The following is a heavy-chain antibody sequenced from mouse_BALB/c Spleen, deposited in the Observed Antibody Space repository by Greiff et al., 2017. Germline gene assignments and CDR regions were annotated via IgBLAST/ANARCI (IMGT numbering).Heavy chain of an antibody. CDR1: GFTFSSYA. CDR2: ISSGGSYT. J-gene: IGHJ4*01. Sequence: EVMLVESGGGLVKPGGSLKLSCAASGFTFSSYAMSWVRQSPEKRLEWVAEISSGGSYTYYPDTGTGRFTISRDNAKNTLYLEMSSLRSEDTAMYYCARDDGSSYHYAMDYWGQGTSVTVSS. CDR3: ARDDGSSYHYAMDY. V-gene: IGHV5-9-4*01. D-gene: IGHD1-1*01.